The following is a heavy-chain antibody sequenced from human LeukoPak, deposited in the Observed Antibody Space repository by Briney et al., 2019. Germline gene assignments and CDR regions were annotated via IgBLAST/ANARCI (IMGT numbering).Heavy chain of an antibody. D-gene: IGHD3-3*01. CDR3: ARDRPRHYDFWSGYKGTNNWFDP. CDR1: GFTFSSFA. V-gene: IGHV3-23*01. CDR2: VSASGGSA. J-gene: IGHJ5*02. Sequence: PGGSLRLSCAASGFTFSSFAMSWVRQAPGKGLEWVSAVSASGGSAYYTDSVQGRFTISRDNSKNSLYLQMHSLRAEDAAVYYCARDRPRHYDFWSGYKGTNNWFDPWGQGTLVTVSS.